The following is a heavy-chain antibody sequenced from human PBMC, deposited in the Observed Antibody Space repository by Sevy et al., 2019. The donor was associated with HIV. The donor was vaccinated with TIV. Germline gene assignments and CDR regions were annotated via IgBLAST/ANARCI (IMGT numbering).Heavy chain of an antibody. CDR3: ASTRYYYDSSGDRAFDI. Sequence: ASVKVSCKASGYTFTGYYMHWVRQAPGQGLEWMGWINPNSGGTNYAQKFQGRVTMTRDTSISTAYMELSRLRSDDTAVYYRASTRYYYDSSGDRAFDIWGQGTMVTVSS. CDR2: INPNSGGT. CDR1: GYTFTGYY. D-gene: IGHD3-22*01. V-gene: IGHV1-2*02. J-gene: IGHJ3*02.